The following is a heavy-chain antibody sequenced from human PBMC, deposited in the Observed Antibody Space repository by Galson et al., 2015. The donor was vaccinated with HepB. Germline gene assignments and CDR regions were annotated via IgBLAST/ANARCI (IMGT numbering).Heavy chain of an antibody. J-gene: IGHJ6*03. Sequence: SVKVSCKAPGGTFSNYGISWVRQAPGQGLEWMGGIIPIFGTADYAQKFQGRVTIAADESTSTAYMDLSSLGSEDTAVYYCARGIVVVPAAIPRTLARYYSNMDVWGRGTTVTVSS. D-gene: IGHD2-2*01. CDR1: GGTFSNYG. V-gene: IGHV1-69*13. CDR2: IIPIFGTA. CDR3: ARGIVVVPAAIPRTLARYYSNMDV.